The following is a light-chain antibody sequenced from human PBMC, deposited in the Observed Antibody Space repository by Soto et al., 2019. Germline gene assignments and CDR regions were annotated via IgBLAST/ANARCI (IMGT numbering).Light chain of an antibody. J-gene: IGKJ2*01. V-gene: IGKV3-20*01. CDR1: QSVKSSD. CDR3: QYYGSSLYT. CDR2: GAS. Sequence: EIVLTQSPGTLSLSPGERATLACRASQSVKSSDLAWYQKKPGQAPRLLIYGASSRATGIPDRFSGSGSGKDFTLTISRLEPEEFAVYYGQYYGSSLYTFGQGTKREIK.